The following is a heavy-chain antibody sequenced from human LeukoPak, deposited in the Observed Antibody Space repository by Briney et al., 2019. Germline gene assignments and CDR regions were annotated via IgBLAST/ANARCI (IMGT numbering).Heavy chain of an antibody. Sequence: GGSLRLSCAASGFTFDDYAMHWVRQAPGKGPEWVSGISKDSAFIGYAGSVKGRFTISRDNAKNSLYLQMNSLRSEDTALYYCARDYAGSPDYWGQGTLVTVSA. CDR2: ISKDSAFI. CDR3: ARDYAGSPDY. CDR1: GFTFDDYA. D-gene: IGHD3-10*01. V-gene: IGHV3-9*01. J-gene: IGHJ4*02.